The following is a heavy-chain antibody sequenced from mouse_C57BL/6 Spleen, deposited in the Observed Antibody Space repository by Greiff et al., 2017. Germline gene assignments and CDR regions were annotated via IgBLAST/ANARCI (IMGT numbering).Heavy chain of an antibody. CDR1: GYTFTSYW. Sequence: QVQLQQPGAELVKPGASVKLSCKASGYTFTSYWMQWVKQRPGQGLEWIGEIDPSDSYTNYNQKFKGKATLTVDTSSSTAYMQLISLTSEDSAVYYCARRPLTDYAMDYWGQGTSVTVSS. V-gene: IGHV1-50*01. CDR2: IDPSDSYT. CDR3: ARRPLTDYAMDY. J-gene: IGHJ4*01.